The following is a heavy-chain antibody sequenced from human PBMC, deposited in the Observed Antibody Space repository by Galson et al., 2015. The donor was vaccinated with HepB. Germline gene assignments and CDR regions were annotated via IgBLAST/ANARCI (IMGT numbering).Heavy chain of an antibody. Sequence: SVKVSCKASGYTFTSYAMNWVRQAPGQGLEWMGWINTNTGNPTYAQGFTGRFVFSLDTSVSTAYLQICSLKAEDTAVYYCARGAKSTIFGVVRNGGWFDPWGQGTLVTVSS. D-gene: IGHD3-3*01. J-gene: IGHJ5*02. V-gene: IGHV7-4-1*01. CDR2: INTNTGNP. CDR3: ARGAKSTIFGVVRNGGWFDP. CDR1: GYTFTSYA.